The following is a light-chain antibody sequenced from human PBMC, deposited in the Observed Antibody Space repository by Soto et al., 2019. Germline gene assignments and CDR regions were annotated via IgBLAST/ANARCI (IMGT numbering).Light chain of an antibody. CDR3: QHYNSYAEA. CDR2: KAS. V-gene: IGKV1-5*03. Sequence: DIQMTQSPSTLSGSVGDRVTITCRARQTISSWLAWYQQKPGKAPKLLIYKASTSKSGVPSRFSGSGSGTEFTLTISSLQPDDFATYYCQHYNSYAEAFGQGTKVELK. CDR1: QTISSW. J-gene: IGKJ1*01.